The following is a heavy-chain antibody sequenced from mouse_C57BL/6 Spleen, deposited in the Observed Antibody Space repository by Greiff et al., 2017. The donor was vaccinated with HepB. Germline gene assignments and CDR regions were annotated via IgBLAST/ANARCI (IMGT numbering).Heavy chain of an antibody. D-gene: IGHD1-1*01. V-gene: IGHV1-76*01. CDR2: IYPGSGNT. J-gene: IGHJ3*01. Sequence: QVQLKESGAELVRPGASVKLSCKASGYTFTDYYINWVKQRPGQGLEWIARIYPGSGNTYYNEKFKGKATLTAEKSSSTAYMQLSSLTSEDSAVYFCARGDYGSPAWFAYWGQGTLVTVSA. CDR3: ARGDYGSPAWFAY. CDR1: GYTFTDYY.